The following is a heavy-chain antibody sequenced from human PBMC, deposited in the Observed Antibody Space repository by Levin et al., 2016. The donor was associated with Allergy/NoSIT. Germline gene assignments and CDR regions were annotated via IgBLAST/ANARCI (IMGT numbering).Heavy chain of an antibody. D-gene: IGHD3-10*01. CDR2: INHSGST. J-gene: IGHJ5*02. CDR1: GGSISPYY. CDR3: ARVRLGSYYYGSGRLDP. V-gene: IGHV4-34*01. Sequence: SETLSLTCTVSGGSISPYYWSWIRQPPGKGLEWIGEINHSGSTNYNPSLKSRVTISVDTSKNQFSLKLSSVTAADTAVYYCARVRLGSYYYGSGRLDPWGQGTLVTVSS.